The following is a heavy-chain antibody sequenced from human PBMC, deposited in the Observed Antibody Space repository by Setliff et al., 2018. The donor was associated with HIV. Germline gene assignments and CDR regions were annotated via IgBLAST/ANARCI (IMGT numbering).Heavy chain of an antibody. V-gene: IGHV3-23*01. CDR1: GFTFPNYI. J-gene: IGHJ4*02. CDR3: ARDVSYYDISGYYLADF. CDR2: IIGSGADT. Sequence: GGSLRLSCAASGFTFPNYIMDWVRLAPGRGLEWVSTIIGSGADTYYPDSMKGRFTISRDNSKYTLSLQMNSLRVEDTAIYYCARDVSYYDISGYYLADFWGQGTLVTVSS. D-gene: IGHD3-22*01.